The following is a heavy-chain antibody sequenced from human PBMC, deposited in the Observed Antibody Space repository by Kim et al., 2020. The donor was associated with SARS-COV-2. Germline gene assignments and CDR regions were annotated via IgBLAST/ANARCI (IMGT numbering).Heavy chain of an antibody. V-gene: IGHV4-39*01. CDR3: APGWYTFDY. Sequence: GSTYYNPSLKSRLTISVDTSKNQFSLKLNSLTAADTAVYYCAPGWYTFDYWGQGIMVTVSS. J-gene: IGHJ4*02. CDR2: GST. D-gene: IGHD6-19*01.